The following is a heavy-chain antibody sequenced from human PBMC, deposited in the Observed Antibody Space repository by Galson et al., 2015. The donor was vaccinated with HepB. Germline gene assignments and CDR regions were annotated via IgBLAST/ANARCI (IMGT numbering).Heavy chain of an antibody. J-gene: IGHJ4*02. CDR1: GFTVTTYA. CDR3: ARGTLQYCTGVTCYPFDY. CDR2: ITADGGYT. Sequence: SLRLSCAASGFTVTTYAMSWVRHSPGKGLEWVSGITADGGYTYHADSVKGRFTISRDSSMGTLYLQMSSLRVDDTAVYYCARGTLQYCTGVTCYPFDYWGRGTQVTVSS. V-gene: IGHV3-23*01. D-gene: IGHD2-8*02.